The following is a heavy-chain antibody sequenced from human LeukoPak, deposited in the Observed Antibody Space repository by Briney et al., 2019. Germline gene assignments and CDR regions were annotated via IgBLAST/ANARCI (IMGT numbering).Heavy chain of an antibody. J-gene: IGHJ4*02. CDR2: ISGSGGST. V-gene: IGHV3-23*01. Sequence: GGSLRPSCAASGFTFSNYAMYWVRQPPGKGLEWVSAISGSGGSTYYADSVKGRFTISRDNSKNTLYLQMNSLRAEDTAVYYCAGTESDYWGQGTLVTVSS. CDR3: AGTESDY. CDR1: GFTFSNYA.